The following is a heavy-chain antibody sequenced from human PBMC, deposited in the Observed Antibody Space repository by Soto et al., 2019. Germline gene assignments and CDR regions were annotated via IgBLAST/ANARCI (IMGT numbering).Heavy chain of an antibody. CDR1: EGTFSSYA. D-gene: IGHD2-2*01. J-gene: IGHJ6*02. Sequence: QVQLVQSGAEVKKPGSSVKVSCKAAEGTFSSYAISWVRQAPGQGLEWMGEIISIFGTANYAQKFQGRVKINADESTSAAYMELSSLGAEDTGDYYCAGYDCRSTRCVSYYYYGMDVWGQGTTVTVSS. V-gene: IGHV1-69*01. CDR3: AGYDCRSTRCVSYYYYGMDV. CDR2: IISIFGTA.